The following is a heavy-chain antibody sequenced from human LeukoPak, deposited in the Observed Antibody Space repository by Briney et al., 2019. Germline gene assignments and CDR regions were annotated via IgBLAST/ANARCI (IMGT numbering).Heavy chain of an antibody. CDR1: GYRFPSYW. J-gene: IGHJ4*02. CDR2: IYPDDSDT. D-gene: IGHD6-6*01. Sequence: GESLKISCQGSGYRFPSYWIGWVRQMPGKGLEWMGIIYPDDSDTRYSPPFQGQVTISADKSFNTVYLQWSSLKASDTAIYFCARHRWDATSSFDYWGQGTLVSVSS. CDR3: ARHRWDATSSFDY. V-gene: IGHV5-51*01.